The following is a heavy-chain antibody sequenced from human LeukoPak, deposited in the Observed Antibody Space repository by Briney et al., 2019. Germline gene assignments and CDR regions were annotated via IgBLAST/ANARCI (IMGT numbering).Heavy chain of an antibody. CDR3: ARGIDSSSWYNWFDP. J-gene: IGHJ5*02. D-gene: IGHD6-13*01. CDR1: GGSISSGSYY. V-gene: IGHV4-61*02. CDR2: IYTSGST. Sequence: SSQTLSLTCTVSGGSISSGSYYWSWIRQPAGKGLEWIGRIYTSGSTNYNPSLKSRVTISVATSKNQFSLKLSSVTAADTAVYYCARGIDSSSWYNWFDPWGQGTLVTVSS.